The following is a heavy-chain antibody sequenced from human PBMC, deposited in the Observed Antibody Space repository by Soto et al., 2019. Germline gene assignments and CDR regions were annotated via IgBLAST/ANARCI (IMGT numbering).Heavy chain of an antibody. Sequence: SETLSLTCTVSGGSISSYYWSWIRQPPGKGLEWIGCFYYSGSTNYNPSLKSRVTISVDTPKKQFSLKLSSVTAADTAVYYCARGGWKLFDYWGQGTLVTVSS. CDR3: ARGGWKLFDY. D-gene: IGHD6-19*01. CDR1: GGSISSYY. J-gene: IGHJ4*02. CDR2: FYYSGST. V-gene: IGHV4-59*01.